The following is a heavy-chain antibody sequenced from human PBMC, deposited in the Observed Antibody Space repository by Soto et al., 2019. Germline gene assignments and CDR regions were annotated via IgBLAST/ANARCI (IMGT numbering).Heavy chain of an antibody. Sequence: QVQLVQSGAEVKKPGSSVKVSCKASGGTFSSYAISWVRQAPGQGLEWMGGIIPIFGTANYAQKFQGRVTLPAAKATSPAYRELGSRRSAATAVYYWARGGWEWSGGGGMDVWGQGTTVTVSS. CDR2: IIPIFGTA. V-gene: IGHV1-69*06. CDR1: GGTFSSYA. D-gene: IGHD3-3*01. J-gene: IGHJ6*02. CDR3: ARGGWEWSGGGGMDV.